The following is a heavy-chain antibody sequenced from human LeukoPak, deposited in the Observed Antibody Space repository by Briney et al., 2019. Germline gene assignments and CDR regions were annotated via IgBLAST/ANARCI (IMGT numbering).Heavy chain of an antibody. CDR2: IYYSGST. CDR3: AKLTDYYDSRGPLDP. J-gene: IGHJ5*02. Sequence: SETLSLTCTVSGGSISSYYWSWIRQPPGKGLEWIGYIYYSGSTNYNPSLKSRVTISVDTSKNQFSLKLSSVTAADTAVYLCAKLTDYYDSRGPLDPWGQGTLVTVSS. CDR1: GGSISSYY. D-gene: IGHD3-22*01. V-gene: IGHV4-59*01.